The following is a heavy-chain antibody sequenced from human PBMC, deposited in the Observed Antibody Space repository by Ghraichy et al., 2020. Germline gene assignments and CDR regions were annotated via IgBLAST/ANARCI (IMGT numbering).Heavy chain of an antibody. CDR1: GGSFSGYY. CDR3: ARAGAVVVVAATRNSPSPDY. J-gene: IGHJ4*02. V-gene: IGHV4-34*01. D-gene: IGHD2-15*01. CDR2: INHSGST. Sequence: SETLSLTCAVYGGSFSGYYWSWIRQPPGKGLEWIGEINHSGSTNYNPSLKSRVTISVDTSKNQFSLKLSSVTAADTAVYYCARAGAVVVVAATRNSPSPDYWGQGTLVTVSS.